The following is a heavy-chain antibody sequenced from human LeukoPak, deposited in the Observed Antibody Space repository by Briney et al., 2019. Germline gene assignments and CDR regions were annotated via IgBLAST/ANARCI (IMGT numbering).Heavy chain of an antibody. J-gene: IGHJ4*02. CDR3: ARDGYYDSSGYYPFDY. CDR1: GGTFSSYA. CDR2: IIPIFGTA. Sequence: ASVKVSCKASGGTFSSYAISWVRQAPGQGLEWMGGIIPIFGTANYAQKFQGRVTITTDESTSTAYMKLSSLRSEDTAVYYCARDGYYDSSGYYPFDYWGQGTLVTVSS. D-gene: IGHD3-22*01. V-gene: IGHV1-69*05.